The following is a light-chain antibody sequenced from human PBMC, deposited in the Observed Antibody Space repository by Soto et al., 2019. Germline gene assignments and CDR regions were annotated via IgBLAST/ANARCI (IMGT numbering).Light chain of an antibody. Sequence: SYELTQPPSVSVAPGKTARITCGGTNIGSKSVHWYQQKPDQAPVLVIYYDSDRPSGIPERFSGSNSGNTATLTVSRVEAGDEADYYCQVWDSSSDHPVIFGGGTKLTVL. CDR1: NIGSKS. V-gene: IGLV3-21*04. CDR2: YDS. CDR3: QVWDSSSDHPVI. J-gene: IGLJ2*01.